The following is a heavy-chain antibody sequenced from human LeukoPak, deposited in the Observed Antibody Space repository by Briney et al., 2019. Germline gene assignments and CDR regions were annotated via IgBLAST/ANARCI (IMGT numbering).Heavy chain of an antibody. CDR2: IYTSGST. V-gene: IGHV4-61*02. CDR3: ARAGYCSGGSCYVWYFDL. Sequence: SQTLSLTCTVSGGSISSGSYYWSWIRQPAGKGLEWIGRIYTSGSTNYNPSLKSRVTISVDTSKNQFSLRLSSVTAADTAVYYCARAGYCSGGSCYVWYFDLWGRGTLVTVSS. CDR1: GGSISSGSYY. J-gene: IGHJ2*01. D-gene: IGHD2-15*01.